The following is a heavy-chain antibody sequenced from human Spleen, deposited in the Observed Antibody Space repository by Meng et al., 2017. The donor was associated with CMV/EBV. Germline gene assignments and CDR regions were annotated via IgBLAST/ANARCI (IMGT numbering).Heavy chain of an antibody. CDR2: ISGYNGNT. D-gene: IGHD2-21*01. CDR3: ARDLAYCGGDCYSDIFDI. J-gene: IGHJ3*02. Sequence: ASVKVSCKASGYSFTSHGLSWVRQAPGQGLEWMGWISGYNGNTFYAQKVQGRVTMTTDTSTSTAYMELRSLRSDDTALYYCARDLAYCGGDCYSDIFDIWVQGTMVTVSS. CDR1: GYSFTSHG. V-gene: IGHV1-18*04.